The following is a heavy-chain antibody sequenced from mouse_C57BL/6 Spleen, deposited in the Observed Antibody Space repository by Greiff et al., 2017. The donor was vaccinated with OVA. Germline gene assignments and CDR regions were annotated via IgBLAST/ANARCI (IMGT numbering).Heavy chain of an antibody. D-gene: IGHD1-1*01. V-gene: IGHV1-80*01. Sequence: QVQLKESGAELVKPGASVKISCKASGYAFSSYWMNWVKQRPGKGLEWIGQIYPGDGDTNYNGKFKGKATLTADKSSSTAYMQLSSLTSEDSAVYFCARSSYGSRLFDYWGQGTTLTVSS. J-gene: IGHJ2*01. CDR2: IYPGDGDT. CDR1: GYAFSSYW. CDR3: ARSSYGSRLFDY.